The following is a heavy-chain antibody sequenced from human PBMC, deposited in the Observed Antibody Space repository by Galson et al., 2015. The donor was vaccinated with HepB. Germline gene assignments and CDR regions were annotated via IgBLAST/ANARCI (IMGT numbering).Heavy chain of an antibody. V-gene: IGHV3-74*01. D-gene: IGHD5-12*01. CDR2: LHSDGTGT. Sequence: SLRLSCAASGFNLSSYWMHWVRQAPGKGLVWVSRLHSDGTGTTYGDSVKGRFAISRDNAKATLYLQMNSLRAEDTAVCYCARGGKDYSLDHWGQGTLVTVSS. CDR1: GFNLSSYW. CDR3: ARGGKDYSLDH. J-gene: IGHJ4*02.